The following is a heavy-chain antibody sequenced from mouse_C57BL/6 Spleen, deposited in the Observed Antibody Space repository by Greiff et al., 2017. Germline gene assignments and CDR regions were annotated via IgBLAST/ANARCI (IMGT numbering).Heavy chain of an antibody. V-gene: IGHV5-4*01. J-gene: IGHJ2*01. D-gene: IGHD1-1*01. CDR1: GFTFSSYA. CDR2: ISDGGSYT. CDR3: ARGHGSSFFDY. Sequence: VQGVESGGGLVKPGGSLKLSCAASGFTFSSYAMSWVRQTPEKRLEWVATISDGGSYTYYPDNVKGRFTISRDNAKNNLYLQMSHLKSEDTAMYYCARGHGSSFFDYWGQGTTLTVSS.